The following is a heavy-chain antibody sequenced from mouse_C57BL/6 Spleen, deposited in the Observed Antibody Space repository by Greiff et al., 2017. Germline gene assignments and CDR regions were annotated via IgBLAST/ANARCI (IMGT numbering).Heavy chain of an antibody. CDR2: IYPGDGDT. CDR3: SRGIYYGNYGYFDY. CDR1: GYAFSSYW. V-gene: IGHV1-80*01. Sequence: QVQLQQSGAELVKPGASVKISCKASGYAFSSYWMNWVKQRPGTGLEWIGQIYPGDGDTNYNGKVKGKATLTADKSSSTAYMQLSRRTAEDSAVYFCSRGIYYGNYGYFDYWGQGTTLTVSS. J-gene: IGHJ2*01. D-gene: IGHD2-1*01.